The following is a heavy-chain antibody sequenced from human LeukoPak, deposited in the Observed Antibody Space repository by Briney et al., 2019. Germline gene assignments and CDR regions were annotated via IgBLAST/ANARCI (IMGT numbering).Heavy chain of an antibody. CDR2: ISDDGRRK. V-gene: IGHV3-30*18. D-gene: IGHD4-17*01. J-gene: IGHJ4*02. CDR3: AKRPSDYGDYVSYFDY. Sequence: GGSLRLSCAASGFGFISYGMHWVRQAPGKGLEWVGVISDDGRRKDYADSVKGRFTISRDNSKDTLYLQMNSLRAEDTAVYYCAKRPSDYGDYVSYFDYWGQGTLVTVSS. CDR1: GFGFISYG.